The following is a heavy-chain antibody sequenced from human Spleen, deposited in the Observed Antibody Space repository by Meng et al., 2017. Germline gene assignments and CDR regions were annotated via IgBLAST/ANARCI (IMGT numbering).Heavy chain of an antibody. CDR2: IYPGDSDT. Sequence: GGSLRLSCKGSGYSFTSYWIGWVRQMPGKGLEWMGIIYPGDSDTRYSPSFQGQVTISADKSISTAYLQWSSPKASDTAMYYCARQGSIAAAGTDYWGQATLVAFSS. D-gene: IGHD6-13*01. J-gene: IGHJ4*02. V-gene: IGHV5-51*01. CDR3: ARQGSIAAAGTDY. CDR1: GYSFTSYW.